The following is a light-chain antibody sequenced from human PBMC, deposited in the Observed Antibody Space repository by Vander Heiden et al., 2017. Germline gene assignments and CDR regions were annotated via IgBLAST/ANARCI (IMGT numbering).Light chain of an antibody. CDR2: AAS. V-gene: IGKV1-39*01. CDR1: QGLNSY. J-gene: IGKJ3*01. Sequence: DIQMTQSPSSLSASVGDRVIITCRASQGLNSYLNWYQQKPGQAPDLLIYAASKLQTGVASRFSASGSGTDFSLTISSLQPEDSAIYYCQQSYSTPFTFGPGTRVQI. CDR3: QQSYSTPFT.